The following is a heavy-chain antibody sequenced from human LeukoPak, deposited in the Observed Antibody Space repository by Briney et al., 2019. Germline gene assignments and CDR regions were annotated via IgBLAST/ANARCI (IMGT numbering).Heavy chain of an antibody. J-gene: IGHJ6*02. D-gene: IGHD2-2*01. Sequence: GGSLRLSCAASGFTFSDYYMSWIRQAPGKGLEWVSYISSSGSTIYYADSVKGRFTISRDNAKNSLYLQMNSLRAEDTAVYYCARGKDIVVVPAAENYGMDVWGQGTTVTVSS. CDR3: ARGKDIVVVPAAENYGMDV. CDR2: ISSSGSTI. CDR1: GFTFSDYY. V-gene: IGHV3-11*01.